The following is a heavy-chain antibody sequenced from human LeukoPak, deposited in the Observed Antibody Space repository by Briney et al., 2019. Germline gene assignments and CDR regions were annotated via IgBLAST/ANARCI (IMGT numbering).Heavy chain of an antibody. J-gene: IGHJ4*02. D-gene: IGHD6-13*01. CDR2: IYHSGST. Sequence: SETLSLTSAVSGGSISNSNWWSWVRQPPGKGLEWIGEIYHSGSTNYNPPLKSRVTMSVDKSKNQFSLKLSSVTAADTAVYYCARVGWSWYHIDFWGQGTLVTVSS. V-gene: IGHV4-4*02. CDR1: GGSISNSNW. CDR3: ARVGWSWYHIDF.